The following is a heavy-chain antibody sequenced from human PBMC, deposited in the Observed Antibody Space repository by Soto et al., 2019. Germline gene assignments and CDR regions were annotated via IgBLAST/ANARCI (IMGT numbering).Heavy chain of an antibody. CDR2: IIPISGVE. CDR3: ARAGGYCSGKSCYSVLGYYYGMDV. CDR1: GGTFSSYV. J-gene: IGHJ6*02. D-gene: IGHD2-15*01. V-gene: IGHV1-69*01. Sequence: QVQLVQSGAEVKKPGSSVKVSCKASGGTFSSYVVSWVRQAPGQGPEWMGGIIPISGVEKYAQKFQGRVTITADASTTTVYMELSSLRSEDTAVYYCARAGGYCSGKSCYSVLGYYYGMDVWGRGTTVTVSS.